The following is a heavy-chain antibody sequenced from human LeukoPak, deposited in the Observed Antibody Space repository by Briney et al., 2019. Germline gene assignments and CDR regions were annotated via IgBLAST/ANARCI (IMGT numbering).Heavy chain of an antibody. CDR2: ISYDGSNK. Sequence: GGSLRLSCAASGFTFSSYAMHWVRQAPGKGLEWVAVISYDGSNKYYADSVKGRFTISRDNSKNTLYLQMNSLRAEDTAVYYCARDYTPLRYFDWLLSIWGQGTLVTVSS. V-gene: IGHV3-30-3*01. J-gene: IGHJ4*02. CDR3: ARDYTPLRYFDWLLSI. CDR1: GFTFSSYA. D-gene: IGHD3-9*01.